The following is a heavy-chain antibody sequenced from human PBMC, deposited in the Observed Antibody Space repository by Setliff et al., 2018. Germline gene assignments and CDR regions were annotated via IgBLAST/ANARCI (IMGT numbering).Heavy chain of an antibody. Sequence: SETLSLTCAVSGGSISSSNWWSWVRQPPGKGLEWIGEIYHSGSTNYNPSLKSRVTISVDTSKNQFSLKLSSVTAADTATYYCARGGPTLTISRVLVVSSFDPWGQGSRVTVSS. D-gene: IGHD3-3*01. J-gene: IGHJ5*02. V-gene: IGHV4-4*02. CDR2: IYHSGST. CDR1: GGSISSSNW. CDR3: ARGGPTLTISRVLVVSSFDP.